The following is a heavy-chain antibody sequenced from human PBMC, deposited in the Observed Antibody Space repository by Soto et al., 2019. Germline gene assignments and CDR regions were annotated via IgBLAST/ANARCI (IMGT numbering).Heavy chain of an antibody. D-gene: IGHD1-20*01. J-gene: IGHJ3*01. CDR3: VRRAITATTKWGAFDV. V-gene: IGHV3-23*01. CDR1: GFTFSRFV. Sequence: EVQLLEAGGGLVQPGGSLRLSCADSGFTFSRFVMNWVRQAPGKGLEWVSIISPGADVSHYTDSVKGRFTISRDNSRRTLHLQMDSLRVEDAAVYFCVRRAITATTKWGAFDVWGQGTAVTVSS. CDR2: ISPGADVS.